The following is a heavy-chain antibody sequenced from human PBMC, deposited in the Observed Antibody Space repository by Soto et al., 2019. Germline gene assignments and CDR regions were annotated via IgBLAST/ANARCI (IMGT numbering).Heavy chain of an antibody. V-gene: IGHV3-23*01. D-gene: IGHD3-22*01. J-gene: IGHJ4*02. Sequence: EVQLLESGGGLVQPGGSLRLSCAASGFSFSTYAMSWVRQAPGKGLEWVSVVTSTGRDTLHADSVKGRFTISRENAKNSLYLQMNSLRAGDTAIYFCARAIGPTLFDYWGQGTLVTVSS. CDR3: ARAIGPTLFDY. CDR1: GFSFSTYA. CDR2: VTSTGRDT.